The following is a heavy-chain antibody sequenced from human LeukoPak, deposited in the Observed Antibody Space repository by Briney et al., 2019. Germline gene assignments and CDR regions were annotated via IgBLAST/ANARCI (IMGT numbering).Heavy chain of an antibody. CDR1: GGSISSGGYY. CDR3: ARGDNAYGDYGYPYKFDY. Sequence: SQTLSLTCTVSGGSISSGGYYWSWIRQHPGKGLEWIGYIYYSGSTYYNPSLKSRVTISVDTSKNQFSLKLSSVTAADTAVYYCARGDNAYGDYGYPYKFDYWGQGTLVTVSS. V-gene: IGHV4-31*03. J-gene: IGHJ4*02. D-gene: IGHD4-17*01. CDR2: IYYSGST.